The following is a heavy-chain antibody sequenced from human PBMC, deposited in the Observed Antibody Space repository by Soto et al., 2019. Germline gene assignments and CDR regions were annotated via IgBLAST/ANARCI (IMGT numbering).Heavy chain of an antibody. CDR3: ARDDDNDANALDY. J-gene: IGHJ4*02. CDR2: IWNDGIRK. Sequence: QPGGSLRLSCAASGFTSSKYGMHWVRQAPGKGLEWVALIWNDGIRKVYVDSVKGRFTISRDNSKNTLDLQMNNLRDEDTAVYYCARDDDNDANALDYWGPGTLVTVSS. CDR1: GFTSSKYG. V-gene: IGHV3-33*01.